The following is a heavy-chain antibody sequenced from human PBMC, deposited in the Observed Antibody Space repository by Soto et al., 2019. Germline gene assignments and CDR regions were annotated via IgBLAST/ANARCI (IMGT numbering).Heavy chain of an antibody. J-gene: IGHJ4*02. V-gene: IGHV1-69*14. CDR2: IVPTVDTS. D-gene: IGHD5-12*01. CDR1: GATFSSYA. CDR3: VRVVAIPGYPDN. Sequence: QVQLVQSGDEVRQPASSVKVSCKTSGATFSSYAITWVRQAPGQGLEWMGGIVPTVDTSTYAQKFQGRVTITSDKFTNTVYMELSSLISDDTAVYYCVRVVAIPGYPDNWGQGTLVTVSS.